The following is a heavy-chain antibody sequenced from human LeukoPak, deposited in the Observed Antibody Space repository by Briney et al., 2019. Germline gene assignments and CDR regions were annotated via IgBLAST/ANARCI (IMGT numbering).Heavy chain of an antibody. CDR1: GFTFSSYA. V-gene: IGHV3-30-3*01. CDR2: ISYDGSNK. D-gene: IGHD2-8*01. Sequence: PGGSLRLPCAASGFTFSSYAMHWVRQAPGKGLEWVAVISYDGSNKYYADSVKGRFTISRDNSKNTLYLQMNRLRAKDTAVYYRAKDKVVMVYAIPYYYYGMDVWGQGTTVTVSS. CDR3: AKDKVVMVYAIPYYYYGMDV. J-gene: IGHJ6*02.